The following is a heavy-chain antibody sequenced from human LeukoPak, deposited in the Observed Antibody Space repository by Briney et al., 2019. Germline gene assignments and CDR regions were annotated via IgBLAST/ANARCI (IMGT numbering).Heavy chain of an antibody. J-gene: IGHJ4*02. CDR2: VYYTGNT. CDR3: ARSAGSGWYGIDS. V-gene: IGHV4-59*01. Sequence: SETLSLTCTVSGGSITNYYWSWIRQPPGKGLEWIGYVYYTGNTNYNPSLKSRVTISLDTSKNQVSLKLTSVTAADTAMYYCARSAGSGWYGIDSWGQGTLVTVSS. D-gene: IGHD6-19*01. CDR1: GGSITNYY.